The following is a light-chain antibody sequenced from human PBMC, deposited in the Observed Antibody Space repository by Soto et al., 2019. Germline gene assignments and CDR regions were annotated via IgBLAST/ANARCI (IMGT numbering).Light chain of an antibody. CDR3: QQYGSSPPLFT. V-gene: IGKV3-20*01. Sequence: EIVLTQSPGTLSLSPGERATLSCRASQSVSSNYLAWYQQKPGQAPRRLSYGASSRVTGITDRFSGSGSGTDFTLTSSRLAPEDFAVYYWQQYGSSPPLFTFCPGNKVDF. CDR2: GAS. J-gene: IGKJ3*01. CDR1: QSVSSNY.